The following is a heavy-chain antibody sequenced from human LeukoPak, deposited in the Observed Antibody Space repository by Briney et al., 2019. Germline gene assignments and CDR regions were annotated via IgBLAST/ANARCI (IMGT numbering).Heavy chain of an antibody. D-gene: IGHD3-10*01. CDR3: ARSPQIRVTMVRGVRQWFDP. J-gene: IGHJ5*02. Sequence: PSETLSLTCTVSGGSISSYYWSWIRQPPGKGLEWIGYIYYSGSTNYNPSLKSRVTISVDTSKNQFSLKLSSVTAADTAVYYCARSPQIRVTMVRGVRQWFDPWGQGTLVTVSS. CDR1: GGSISSYY. CDR2: IYYSGST. V-gene: IGHV4-59*12.